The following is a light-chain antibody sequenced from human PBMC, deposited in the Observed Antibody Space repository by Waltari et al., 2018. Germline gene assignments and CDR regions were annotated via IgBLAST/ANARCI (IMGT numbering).Light chain of an antibody. CDR3: SSYTTSATWV. V-gene: IGLV2-14*01. CDR2: DVS. J-gene: IGLJ3*02. Sequence: QSALTQPASVSGSPGQSITISCTGTRSDIGVYNYVSWYQQHPGKAPRLMIYDVSKRPSGVSNRFSGSKSGKTASLTISGLQAEDEADYFCSSYTTSATWVFGGGTKLTVL. CDR1: RSDIGVYNY.